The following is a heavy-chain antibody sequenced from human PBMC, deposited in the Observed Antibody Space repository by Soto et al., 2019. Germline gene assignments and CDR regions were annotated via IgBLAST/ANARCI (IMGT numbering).Heavy chain of an antibody. D-gene: IGHD6-6*01. J-gene: IGHJ4*02. CDR2: IYYSWIT. CDR1: GGSISSGDYY. V-gene: IGHV4-30-4*01. Sequence: QVQLQESGPGLVKPSQTLSLTCTVSGGSISSGDYYWSWIRQPPGKGLEWIGYIYYSWITYYNPSLKRRVTISVDTSKNQFSLKMSSVTAADTAVYYCDRVGSSIATRPFDYWGQGTLVTVSS. CDR3: DRVGSSIATRPFDY.